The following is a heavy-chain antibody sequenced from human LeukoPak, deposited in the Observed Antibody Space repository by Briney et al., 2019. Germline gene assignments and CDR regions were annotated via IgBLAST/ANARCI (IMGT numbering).Heavy chain of an antibody. CDR2: IMPLFNTP. Sequence: SVKVSCKASGGTISNYVITWVRQAPGQGLEWMGGIMPLFNTPNYAQNFKGRVTITTDESTSTAYMQLSSLRSEDTAVYYCARVDRNHFSMDVWGKGTTVTVSS. CDR3: ARVDRNHFSMDV. CDR1: GGTISNYV. D-gene: IGHD3-10*01. J-gene: IGHJ6*03. V-gene: IGHV1-69*05.